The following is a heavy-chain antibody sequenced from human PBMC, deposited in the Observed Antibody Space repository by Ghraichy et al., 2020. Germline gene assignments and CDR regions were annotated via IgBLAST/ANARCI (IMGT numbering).Heavy chain of an antibody. J-gene: IGHJ4*02. D-gene: IGHD1-26*01. CDR1: GFTFSAYA. Sequence: GGSLRLSCAASGFTFSAYAIHWVRQAPGKGLEWVALISYDGTNKYYADSVKGRFTISRDNSKSTLYLQMNSLRPEDTAVYYCARDLWPGELPEQIFDCWGQGTLVTVSS. V-gene: IGHV3-30-3*01. CDR3: ARDLWPGELPEQIFDC. CDR2: ISYDGTNK.